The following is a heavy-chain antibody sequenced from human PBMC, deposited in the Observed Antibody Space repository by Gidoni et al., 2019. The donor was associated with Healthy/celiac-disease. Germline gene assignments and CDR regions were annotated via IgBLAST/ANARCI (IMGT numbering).Heavy chain of an antibody. Sequence: QVQLQQWGAGLLQPSETLSLTCAVYGGSFSGSPWSWLRQPPGKGLEWIGEINHSGSTNYNPSLKSRVTISGDTSKNQFSLKLSSVTAADTAVYYCARGGRTTVTTGVGAGEYFQHWGQGTLVTVSS. D-gene: IGHD4-17*01. J-gene: IGHJ1*01. CDR3: ARGGRTTVTTGVGAGEYFQH. V-gene: IGHV4-34*01. CDR2: INHSGST. CDR1: GGSFSGSP.